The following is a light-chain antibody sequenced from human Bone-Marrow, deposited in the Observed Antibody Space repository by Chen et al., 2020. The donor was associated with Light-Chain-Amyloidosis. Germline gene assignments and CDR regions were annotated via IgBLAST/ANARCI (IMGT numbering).Light chain of an antibody. CDR1: SGDVGTYNY. Sequence: QSALTQPASVSGSPGQSITISCTGTSGDVGTYNYVSWYQQHPGKAPKVMIYAVSNRPSGVSNRFSGSKSGNTASLSISGLQADDEADYYCSSFTSSSSYVFGPGTKVTVL. CDR2: AVS. CDR3: SSFTSSSSYV. V-gene: IGLV2-14*01. J-gene: IGLJ1*01.